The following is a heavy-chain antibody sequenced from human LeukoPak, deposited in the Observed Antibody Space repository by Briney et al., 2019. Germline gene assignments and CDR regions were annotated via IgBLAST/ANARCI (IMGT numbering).Heavy chain of an antibody. CDR1: GGSISSYY. J-gene: IGHJ4*02. D-gene: IGHD5-12*01. CDR2: IYTSGST. V-gene: IGHV4-4*07. CDR3: ARAAYSGYDNYFDY. Sequence: PSETLSLTCTVSGGSISSYYWSWIRQPAGKGLEWIGRIYTSGSTNYNPSLKSRVTMSVDTSKNQFSLKLSSVTGADTAVYYCARAAYSGYDNYFDYWGQGTLVTVSS.